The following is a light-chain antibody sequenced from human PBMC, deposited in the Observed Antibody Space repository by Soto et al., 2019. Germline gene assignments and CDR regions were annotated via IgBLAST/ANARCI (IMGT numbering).Light chain of an antibody. Sequence: DTQMTQSPSTLPASVGDRVTITCRASQSIGNWLAWYQQKPGKAPKLLIYKASSLESGVPSRFSGSGSGTEFTLSISSQQPDAFASYYCQQYNTFPLTFCGGTKVEIK. V-gene: IGKV1-5*03. CDR2: KAS. J-gene: IGKJ4*01. CDR3: QQYNTFPLT. CDR1: QSIGNW.